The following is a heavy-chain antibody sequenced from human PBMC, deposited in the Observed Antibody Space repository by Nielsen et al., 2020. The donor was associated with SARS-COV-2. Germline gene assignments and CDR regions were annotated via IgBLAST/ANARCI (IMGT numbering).Heavy chain of an antibody. D-gene: IGHD5-18*01. Sequence: ASVKVSCKASGYTFTSYGISWVRQAPGQGLEWMGWIGAYNGNTNYAQKLQGRVTMTTDTSTSTAYMELRSLRSDDTAVYYCARVDTAMDIADYWGQGTLVTVSS. CDR1: GYTFTSYG. V-gene: IGHV1-18*04. CDR2: IGAYNGNT. J-gene: IGHJ4*02. CDR3: ARVDTAMDIADY.